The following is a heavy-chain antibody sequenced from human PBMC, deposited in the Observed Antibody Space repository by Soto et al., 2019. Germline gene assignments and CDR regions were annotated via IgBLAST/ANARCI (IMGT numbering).Heavy chain of an antibody. D-gene: IGHD6-19*01. CDR2: INACNGNT. CDR1: GYTFTSYA. Sequence: QVQLVQSGAEVKKPEASVKVSCKASGYTFTSYAMHWVRQAPGQRLEWMGWINACNGNTNYSQKFQGRVTITRDTSASTAYMELSSLRSEDTAVYYCERVSGWYYFDYWGQGTLVTVSS. J-gene: IGHJ4*02. V-gene: IGHV1-3*01. CDR3: ERVSGWYYFDY.